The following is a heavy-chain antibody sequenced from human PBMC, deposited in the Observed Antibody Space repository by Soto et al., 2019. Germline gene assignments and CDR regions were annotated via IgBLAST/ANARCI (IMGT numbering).Heavy chain of an antibody. Sequence: GGSLRLSCAASGFTFTRYIMNWVRQAPGKGLEWVSSISSTTNYIYYGDSMKGRFTISRDNAKNSLYLEMNSLRAEDTAVYYCARESEDLTSNFDYWGQGTLVTVSS. CDR3: ARESEDLTSNFDY. V-gene: IGHV3-21*06. CDR2: ISSTTNYI. CDR1: GFTFTRYI. J-gene: IGHJ4*02.